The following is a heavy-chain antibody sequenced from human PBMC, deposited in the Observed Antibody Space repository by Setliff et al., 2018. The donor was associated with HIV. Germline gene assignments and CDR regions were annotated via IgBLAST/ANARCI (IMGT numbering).Heavy chain of an antibody. CDR1: GDSISGYY. V-gene: IGHV4-59*12. CDR3: ARGGGPDTNFDS. Sequence: SETLSLTCTSSGDSISGYYWTWIRQPPGKGLEYIGYIYYTGSTDYNPSLKSRVTISVDTSKNQFSLRLSSVTAADTAVYYCARGGGPDTNFDSWGRGTLVTVSS. J-gene: IGHJ4*02. CDR2: IYYTGST.